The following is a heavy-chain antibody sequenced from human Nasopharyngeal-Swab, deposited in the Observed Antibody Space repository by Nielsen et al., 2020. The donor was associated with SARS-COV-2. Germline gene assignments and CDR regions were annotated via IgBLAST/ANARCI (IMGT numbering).Heavy chain of an antibody. V-gene: IGHV3-30*03. CDR2: ISYDGSNK. D-gene: IGHD4-11*01. CDR1: GFTFSSYG. J-gene: IGHJ4*02. CDR3: ALLEVGHMTTVTNFDY. Sequence: GESLKISCAASGFTFSSYGMHWVRQAPGKGLEWVAVISYDGSNKYYADSVKGRFTISRDNSKNTLYLQMNSLRAEDTAVYYCALLEVGHMTTVTNFDYWGQGTPVTVSS.